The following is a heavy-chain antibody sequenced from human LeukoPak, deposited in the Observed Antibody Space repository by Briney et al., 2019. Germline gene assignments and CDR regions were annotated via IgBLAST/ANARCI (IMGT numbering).Heavy chain of an antibody. D-gene: IGHD3-3*01. CDR1: GFTFSSYG. Sequence: PGGSLRLSCAASGFTFSSYGMHWVRQAPGKGLEWVAVISYDGSNKYYADSVKGRFTISRDNSKNTLYLQMNSLRAEDTAVYYCASQYYDFWSGYYRYYYYGMDVWGQGTTVTVS. CDR3: ASQYYDFWSGYYRYYYYGMDV. J-gene: IGHJ6*02. CDR2: ISYDGSNK. V-gene: IGHV3-30*03.